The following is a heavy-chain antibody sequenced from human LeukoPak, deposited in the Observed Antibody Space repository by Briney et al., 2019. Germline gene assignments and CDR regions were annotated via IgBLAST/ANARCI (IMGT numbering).Heavy chain of an antibody. V-gene: IGHV1-2*02. J-gene: IGHJ5*02. Sequence: GASVKVSCEASGYTFTDYYMRWVRQAPGQGLESMGWINPRSGGTHYEQKFQDRVSMTRDTSISTAYMELSSLRSEDTAVYYCARGLGITGTTVGEGNWFDPWGQGTLVTVSS. CDR2: INPRSGGT. D-gene: IGHD1-20*01. CDR1: GYTFTDYY. CDR3: ARGLGITGTTVGEGNWFDP.